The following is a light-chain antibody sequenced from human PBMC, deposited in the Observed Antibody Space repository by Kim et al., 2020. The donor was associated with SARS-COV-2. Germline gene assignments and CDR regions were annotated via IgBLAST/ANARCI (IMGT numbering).Light chain of an antibody. CDR2: QDS. CDR3: QAWDSSTWV. V-gene: IGLV3-1*01. J-gene: IGLJ3*02. CDR1: KLGDKY. Sequence: ASPGQTASITCSGDKLGDKYACWYQQKPGQSPVLVIYQDSKRPSGIPERFSGSNSGNTATLTISGTQAMDEADYYCQAWDSSTWVFGGGTQLTVL.